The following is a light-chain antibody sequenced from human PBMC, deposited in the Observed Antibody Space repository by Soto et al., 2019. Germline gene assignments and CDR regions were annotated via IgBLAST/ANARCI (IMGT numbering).Light chain of an antibody. CDR3: QQSYGTPIT. Sequence: DIQMTQSPCSVSASVGDRVTITCQASQGISRSLAWYQQKPGKAPKLLIYSASSLQSGVPSRFSGSGFGTDFTLTISSLQPEDFATYYCQQSYGTPITFGQGTRLEI. CDR2: SAS. CDR1: QGISRS. J-gene: IGKJ5*01. V-gene: IGKV1D-12*01.